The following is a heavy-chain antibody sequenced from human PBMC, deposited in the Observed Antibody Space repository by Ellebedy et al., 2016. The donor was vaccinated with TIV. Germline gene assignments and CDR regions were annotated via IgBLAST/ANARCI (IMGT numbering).Heavy chain of an antibody. CDR2: IHYSGST. J-gene: IGHJ4*02. D-gene: IGHD3-10*01. CDR1: GGSISSYY. Sequence: SETLSLTXTVSGGSISSYYWNWIRQPPGKGLEWIGYIHYSGSTNNSPSLKSRVTISADTSKNQVSLKLSSVTAADTAVYYCARDAPVGGSRSSRGSYFDYWGQGSLVTVSS. V-gene: IGHV4-59*01. CDR3: ARDAPVGGSRSSRGSYFDY.